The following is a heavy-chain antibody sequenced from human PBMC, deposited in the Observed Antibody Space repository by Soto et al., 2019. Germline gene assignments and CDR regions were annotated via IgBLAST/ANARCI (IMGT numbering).Heavy chain of an antibody. J-gene: IGHJ4*02. Sequence: LRDSYRVAEGKIGNSYMTRIRKNPGKGLEWVSIRYSDGRSYHAESVKGRFTISTDDSENTLYLQMSSLRAEDTAVYYCAKRKYCPSATCFGFCGQGTQVSVSS. D-gene: IGHD2-8*02. CDR1: EGKIGNSY. CDR3: AKRKYCPSATCFGF. V-gene: IGHV3-66*01. CDR2: RYSDGRS.